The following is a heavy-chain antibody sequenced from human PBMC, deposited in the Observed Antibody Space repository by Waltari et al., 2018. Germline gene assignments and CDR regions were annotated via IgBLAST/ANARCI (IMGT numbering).Heavy chain of an antibody. CDR1: GGTFSNHA. Sequence: QVQLVQSGAAVRKPGSSVKVSCKASGGTFSNHAISWVRQAPGQGLEWMGWIIPMFGSANYAPKFQGRVTITADLSTSTAYMELNSLRSDDTAVYYCARGGGYFDYWGQGTLVTVSS. CDR2: IIPMFGSA. D-gene: IGHD3-16*01. J-gene: IGHJ4*02. CDR3: ARGGGYFDY. V-gene: IGHV1-69*01.